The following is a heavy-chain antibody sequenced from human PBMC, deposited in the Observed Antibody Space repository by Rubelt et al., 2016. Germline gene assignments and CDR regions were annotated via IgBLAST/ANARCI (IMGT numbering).Heavy chain of an antibody. D-gene: IGHD3-22*01. Sequence: LVQPGGSLRLSCAASGFTYSNNWMTWVRQAPWKGLEWVASINQDASEKHYVDSVWGRFTVSRDSPKNSLYLQMNSLRVEDTAVYYCARLGDNSGYVDYWGQGTLVTVSS. CDR1: GFTYSNNW. J-gene: IGHJ4*02. CDR2: INQDASEK. CDR3: ARLGDNSGYVDY. V-gene: IGHV3-7*05.